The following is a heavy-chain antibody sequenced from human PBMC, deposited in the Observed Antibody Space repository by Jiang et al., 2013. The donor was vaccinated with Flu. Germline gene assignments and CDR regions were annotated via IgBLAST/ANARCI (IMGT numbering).Heavy chain of an antibody. Sequence: SGAEVKKPGASVKVSCKASGYIFTSYFMHWVRQAPGQGLEWMGIINPSVGSTSYAQKFQGRVTMTRDTSTSTVYMELGSLRSDGTAVYYCARDLNYDILTEGDDAFHIWGQGTMVTVSS. CDR2: INPSVGST. V-gene: IGHV1-46*01. CDR1: GYIFTSYF. D-gene: IGHD3-9*01. J-gene: IGHJ3*02. CDR3: ARDLNYDILTEGDDAFHI.